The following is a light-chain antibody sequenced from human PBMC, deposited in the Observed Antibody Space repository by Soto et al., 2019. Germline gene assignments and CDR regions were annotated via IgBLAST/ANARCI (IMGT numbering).Light chain of an antibody. J-gene: IGKJ4*01. Sequence: DIVMTQSPDSLAVSLGERATINCKSSQSVLYSSNNKNYLAWYQQKPGQPPKLLIYWASTRESGVPDRFFGSGSGTDFTLTISRLQADDVAVYFCQQYYSAPLTFGGGTKVEI. CDR2: WAS. V-gene: IGKV4-1*01. CDR3: QQYYSAPLT. CDR1: QSVLYSSNNKNY.